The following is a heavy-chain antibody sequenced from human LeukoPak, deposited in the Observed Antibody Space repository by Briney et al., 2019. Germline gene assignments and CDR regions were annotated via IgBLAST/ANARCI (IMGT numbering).Heavy chain of an antibody. Sequence: GGSLRLSCAASGFTFSSYWMHWVRQAPGKGLVWVSRINSDGSSTSYADSVKGRFTISRDNAKNTLYLQMNSLRAGDTAVYYCARGIAAAGPVDYWGQGTLVTVSS. CDR2: INSDGSST. D-gene: IGHD6-13*01. CDR3: ARGIAAAGPVDY. V-gene: IGHV3-74*01. J-gene: IGHJ4*02. CDR1: GFTFSSYW.